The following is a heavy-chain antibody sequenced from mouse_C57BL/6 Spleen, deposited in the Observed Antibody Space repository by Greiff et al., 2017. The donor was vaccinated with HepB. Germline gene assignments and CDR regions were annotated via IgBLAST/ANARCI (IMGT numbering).Heavy chain of an antibody. D-gene: IGHD2-4*01. CDR2: ISSGSSTI. V-gene: IGHV5-17*01. Sequence: EVKLVESGGGLVKPGGSLKLSCAASGFTFSDYGMHWVRQAPEKGLEWVAYISSGSSTIYYADTVKGQFTISRDNAKNTLFLQMTSLRSEDTAMYYCAREYDYGWFDYWGQGTTLTVSS. CDR1: GFTFSDYG. CDR3: AREYDYGWFDY. J-gene: IGHJ2*01.